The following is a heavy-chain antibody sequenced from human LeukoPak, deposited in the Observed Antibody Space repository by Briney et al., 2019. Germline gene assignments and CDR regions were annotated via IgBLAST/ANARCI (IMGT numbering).Heavy chain of an antibody. V-gene: IGHV3-21*01. CDR3: ARDLYYDSSGYPGY. CDR2: ISSSSSYI. CDR1: GFTFSSYS. D-gene: IGHD3-22*01. J-gene: IGHJ4*02. Sequence: GGSLRLSCAASGFTFSSYSMNWVRQAPRKGLEWVSSISSSSSYIYYADSVKGRFTISRDNAKNSLHLQMNSLRAEDTAVYYCARDLYYDSSGYPGYWGQGTLVTVSS.